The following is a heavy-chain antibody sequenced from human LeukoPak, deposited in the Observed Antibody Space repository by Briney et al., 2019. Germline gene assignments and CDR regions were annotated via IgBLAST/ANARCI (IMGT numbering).Heavy chain of an antibody. CDR1: GFTIRDYV. CDR2: IDPSGTAL. J-gene: IGHJ4*02. Sequence: GGSLRLSCAASGFTIRDYVTSWVRQAPGKGLEWVSYIDPSGTALYYADSVKGRFTVSRDNGKNSLSLQLRSLRAEDTALYYCARAAYNWNWGQGTLVTVSS. CDR3: ARAAYNWN. D-gene: IGHD1-20*01. V-gene: IGHV3-11*01.